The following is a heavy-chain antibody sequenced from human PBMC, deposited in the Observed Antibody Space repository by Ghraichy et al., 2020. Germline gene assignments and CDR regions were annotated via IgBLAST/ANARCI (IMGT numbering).Heavy chain of an antibody. CDR2: INSDGSGK. Sequence: GGSLRLSCAASGFTFSSYWMHWVRQAPGKGLVWVARINSDGSGKNYVDSVKGRFTISRDNAKNTLYLQMNSLRAEDTAVYYCARDLSLGRMASPCAFDLWGIGTLVTFSS. J-gene: IGHJ3*01. V-gene: IGHV3-74*01. D-gene: IGHD5-24*01. CDR3: ARDLSLGRMASPCAFDL. CDR1: GFTFSSYW.